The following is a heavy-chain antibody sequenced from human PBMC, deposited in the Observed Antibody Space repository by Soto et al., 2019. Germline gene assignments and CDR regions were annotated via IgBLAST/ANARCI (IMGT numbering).Heavy chain of an antibody. Sequence: SETLSLTCAVYGGSFSGYYWSWIRQPPGKGLEWIGEINHSGSTNYNPSLKSRVTISVDTSKNQFSLKLSSVTAADTAVHYCARVGRYYGMDVWGQGTTVTVSS. CDR3: ARVGRYYGMDV. V-gene: IGHV4-34*01. CDR2: INHSGST. CDR1: GGSFSGYY. J-gene: IGHJ6*02.